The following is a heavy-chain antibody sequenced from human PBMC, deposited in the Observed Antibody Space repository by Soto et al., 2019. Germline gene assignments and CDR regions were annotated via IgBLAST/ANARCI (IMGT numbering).Heavy chain of an antibody. D-gene: IGHD2-2*01. J-gene: IGHJ6*03. CDR1: GFTFSSYW. CDR2: INSDGSST. Sequence: EVQLVESGGGLVQPGGSLRLSCAASGFTFSSYWMHWVRQAPGKGLVWVSRINSDGSSTSYADSVKGRFTISRDNAKNTLYLQMNSLRAEDTAVYYCAREGSTYNAYYYYYMDVWGKGTTVTVSS. V-gene: IGHV3-74*01. CDR3: AREGSTYNAYYYYYMDV.